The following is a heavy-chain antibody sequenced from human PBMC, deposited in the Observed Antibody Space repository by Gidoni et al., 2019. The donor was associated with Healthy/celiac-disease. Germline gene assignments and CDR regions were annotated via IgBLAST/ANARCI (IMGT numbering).Heavy chain of an antibody. V-gene: IGHV3-23*01. J-gene: IGHJ4*02. D-gene: IGHD6-19*01. CDR3: AKSSKQWLVVADS. CDR2: ISTSGGST. Sequence: EVQLLESGGGLVQPGGSLSISCAASGFTFSSYAMSWVRQAPGKGLEWVSAISTSGGSTYYADSVKGRFTISRDNSKNTLYLQMNSLRAEDTVVYYCAKSSKQWLVVADSWGQGTLVTVSS. CDR1: GFTFSSYA.